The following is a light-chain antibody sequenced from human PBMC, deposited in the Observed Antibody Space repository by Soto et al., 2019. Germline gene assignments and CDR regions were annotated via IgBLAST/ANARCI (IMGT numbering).Light chain of an antibody. CDR3: QQYTDSRT. Sequence: EILLTHSPGTLSWSPGERGTLSCRASQSISSSYFAWYKQNPGHAHRLLVYGVSSRATDVPDRFSGSGSGTDFTLTISRLEPEDFAVYYCQQYTDSRTFGQGTKVEIK. CDR1: QSISSSY. CDR2: GVS. J-gene: IGKJ1*01. V-gene: IGKV3-20*01.